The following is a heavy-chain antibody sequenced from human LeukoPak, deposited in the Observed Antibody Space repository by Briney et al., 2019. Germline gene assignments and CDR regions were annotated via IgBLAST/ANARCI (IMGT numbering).Heavy chain of an antibody. Sequence: PSETLSLTCAVSGGSISSGGYSWSWIRQPPGKGLEWIGYIYHSGSTNYNPSLKSRVTISVDTSKNQFSLKLSSVTAADTAVYYCARGSGRWLQIERGFDYWGQGTLVTVSS. V-gene: IGHV4-30-2*01. J-gene: IGHJ4*02. D-gene: IGHD1-1*01. CDR1: GGSISSGGYS. CDR2: IYHSGST. CDR3: ARGSGRWLQIERGFDY.